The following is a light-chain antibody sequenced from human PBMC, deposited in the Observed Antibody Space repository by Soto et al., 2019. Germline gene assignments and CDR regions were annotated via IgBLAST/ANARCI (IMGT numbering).Light chain of an antibody. CDR2: DAS. CDR3: QQYNSYWT. V-gene: IGKV1-5*01. Sequence: DIQMTQSPSTLSASLGDRVTITCRASQSISSWLAWYQQKPGKAPKILIYDASSLESGVPSRFSGSGSGTEFTLTISSLQPDDFATYYCQQYNSYWTLGQGTKVDIK. CDR1: QSISSW. J-gene: IGKJ1*01.